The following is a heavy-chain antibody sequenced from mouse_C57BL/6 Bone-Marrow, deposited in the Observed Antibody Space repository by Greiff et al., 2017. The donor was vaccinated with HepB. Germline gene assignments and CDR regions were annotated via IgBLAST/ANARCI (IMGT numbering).Heavy chain of an antibody. J-gene: IGHJ2*01. Sequence: VQLQQSGPELVKPGASVKISCKASGYAFSSSWMNWVKQRPGKGLEWIGRIYPGDGDTNYNGKFKGKATLTADKSSSTAYMPLSSLTSEDSAVYFCARWGSNYLYYFDYWGQGTTLTVSS. CDR3: ARWGSNYLYYFDY. D-gene: IGHD2-5*01. CDR2: IYPGDGDT. CDR1: GYAFSSSW. V-gene: IGHV1-82*01.